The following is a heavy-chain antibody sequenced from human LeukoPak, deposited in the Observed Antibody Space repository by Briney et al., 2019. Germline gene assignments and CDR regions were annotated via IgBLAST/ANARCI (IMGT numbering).Heavy chain of an antibody. J-gene: IGHJ3*02. CDR3: ARGIAWELPDAFDI. V-gene: IGHV3-7*04. CDR1: GFTFSSYW. D-gene: IGHD1-26*01. Sequence: PGGSLRLSCAASGFTFSSYWMSWVRQAPGKGLEWVANIKQDGSEKYYVDSVKGRFTNSRDNAKNSLYLQMSSLRAEDTAVYYCARGIAWELPDAFDIWGQGTMVTVSS. CDR2: IKQDGSEK.